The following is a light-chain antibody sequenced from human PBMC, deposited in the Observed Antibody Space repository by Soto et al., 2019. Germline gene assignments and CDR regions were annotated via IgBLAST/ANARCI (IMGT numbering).Light chain of an antibody. CDR2: DVA. J-gene: IGLJ1*01. V-gene: IGLV2-14*03. Sequence: QSVLTQPASVSDSPGQSITISCTGTSSDVGGSNFVSWYRQHPGKPPKLIIYDVANRPSGVSNRFSGSKSGSTASLIISRLQTQDEADYYCVSYTSSTTYVFGTGTKLPVL. CDR1: SSDVGGSNF. CDR3: VSYTSSTTYV.